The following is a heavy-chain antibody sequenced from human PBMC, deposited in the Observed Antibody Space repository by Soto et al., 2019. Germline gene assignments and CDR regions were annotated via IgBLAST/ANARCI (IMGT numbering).Heavy chain of an antibody. CDR1: GYTLTGYY. CDR3: ARDLGYSSSSTIQTYYYYGMDV. D-gene: IGHD6-6*01. CDR2: INPNSGGT. J-gene: IGHJ6*02. V-gene: IGHV1-2*04. Sequence: ASVKLSCEACGYTLTGYYMHWVRQAPEQGLEWMGWINPNSGGTNYAQKFQGWVTMTRDTSISTAYMELSRLRSDDTAVYYCARDLGYSSSSTIQTYYYYGMDVWGQGTTVTVSS.